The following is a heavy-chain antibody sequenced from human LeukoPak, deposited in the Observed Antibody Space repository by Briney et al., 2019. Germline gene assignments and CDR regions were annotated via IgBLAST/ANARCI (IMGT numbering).Heavy chain of an antibody. J-gene: IGHJ4*02. V-gene: IGHV3-30*02. Sequence: GGSLRLSCSASGFTFSSYGMHWVRQAPGKGLVWVAFIRYDGSDKYYAESVKGRFTISRDNSKNTLYLQMNSLRAEDTAVYYCARPLSGYSSSLGYWGQGTLVTVSS. CDR2: IRYDGSDK. CDR1: GFTFSSYG. D-gene: IGHD6-6*01. CDR3: ARPLSGYSSSLGY.